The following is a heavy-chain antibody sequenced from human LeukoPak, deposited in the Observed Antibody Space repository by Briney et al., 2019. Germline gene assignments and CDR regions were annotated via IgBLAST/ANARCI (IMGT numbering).Heavy chain of an antibody. V-gene: IGHV3-15*01. CDR3: ATDREATYDFWSGYYTGIAY. CDR2: IKSKTDGGTT. Sequence: GGSLRLSCAASGFTFSNAWMSWVRQAPGKGLEWVGRIKSKTDGGTTDYAAPVKGRFTISRDDSKNTLYLQMNSLKTEDTAVYYCATDREATYDFWSGYYTGIAYWGQGTLVTVSS. CDR1: GFTFSNAW. D-gene: IGHD3-3*01. J-gene: IGHJ4*02.